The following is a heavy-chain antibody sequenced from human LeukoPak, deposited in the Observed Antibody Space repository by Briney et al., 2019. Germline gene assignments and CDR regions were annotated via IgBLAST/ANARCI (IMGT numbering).Heavy chain of an antibody. Sequence: GASVTVSSKPSGYIFTTYAIHWVRQAPGRGLEWMGLINADDGNTRYSQRFQGRVTITRDTSANTAYMELSSLRFEDTAVYYCARGIVVKPSANWFDPWGQGTPVTVSS. J-gene: IGHJ5*02. D-gene: IGHD2-2*01. V-gene: IGHV1-3*01. CDR1: GYIFTTYA. CDR2: INADDGNT. CDR3: ARGIVVKPSANWFDP.